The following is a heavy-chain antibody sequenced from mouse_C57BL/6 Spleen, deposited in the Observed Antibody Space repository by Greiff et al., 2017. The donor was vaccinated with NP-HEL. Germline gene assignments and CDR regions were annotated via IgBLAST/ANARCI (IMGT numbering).Heavy chain of an antibody. CDR2: IDPANGNT. V-gene: IGHV14-3*01. CDR1: GFNIKNSY. J-gene: IGHJ1*03. D-gene: IGHD1-1*01. Sequence: EVQLQQSVAELVRPGASVKLSCTASGFNIKNSYMHWVKQRPEQGLEWIGRIDPANGNTKYAPKFQGKATITTDTSPSTAYLQLSSLTSEDTAIYYCARAVVASYWYFDVWGTETTVTVSS. CDR3: ARAVVASYWYFDV.